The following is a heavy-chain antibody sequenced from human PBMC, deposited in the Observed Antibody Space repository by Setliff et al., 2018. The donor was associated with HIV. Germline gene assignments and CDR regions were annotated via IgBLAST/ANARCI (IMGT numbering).Heavy chain of an antibody. CDR1: GASIRGHY. Sequence: SETLSLTCSVSGASIRGHYWSWIRQSPGKGLEWIGNIYYSGNTNYNPSFKSRVTISVDTSKNQFSLKLTSVTAADTAVYYCARQVPIPGVAVTPIDFWGQGILVTVSS. D-gene: IGHD3-22*01. V-gene: IGHV4-59*08. CDR2: IYYSGNT. J-gene: IGHJ4*02. CDR3: ARQVPIPGVAVTPIDF.